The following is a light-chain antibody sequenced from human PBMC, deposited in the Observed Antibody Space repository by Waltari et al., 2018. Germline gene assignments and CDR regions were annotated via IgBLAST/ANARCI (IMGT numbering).Light chain of an antibody. Sequence: EIVLTQSPVTLSLSPGERATLSCRASHYISTYLTWYQQKPGQAPRLLIYGSSNRATGIPARFSGSGSGTDFTLTSSSLEPEDFAVYYCQKRTNWPPALTFGGGTKVEI. CDR1: HYISTY. CDR2: GSS. V-gene: IGKV3-11*01. J-gene: IGKJ4*01. CDR3: QKRTNWPPALT.